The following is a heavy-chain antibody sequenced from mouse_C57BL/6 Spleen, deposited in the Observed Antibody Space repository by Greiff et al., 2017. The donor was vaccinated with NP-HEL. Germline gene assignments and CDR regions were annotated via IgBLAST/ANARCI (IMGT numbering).Heavy chain of an antibody. CDR2: IYPGDGDT. D-gene: IGHD1-1*01. J-gene: IGHJ2*01. V-gene: IGHV1-80*01. CDR3: ARSDYYGPDY. Sequence: QVQLKESGAELVKPGASVKISCKASGYAFSSYWMNWVKQRPGKGLEWIGQIYPGDGDTNYNGKFKGKATLTADKSSSTAYMQLSSLTSEDSAVYFCARSDYYGPDYWGQGTTLTVSS. CDR1: GYAFSSYW.